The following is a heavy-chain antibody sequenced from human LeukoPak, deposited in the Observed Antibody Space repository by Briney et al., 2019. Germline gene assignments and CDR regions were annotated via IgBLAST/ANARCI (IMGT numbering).Heavy chain of an antibody. CDR1: GGSISSNY. V-gene: IGHV4-59*01. CDR2: IYYSGST. CDR3: ARGTPYGDYFDY. J-gene: IGHJ4*02. Sequence: SETLSLTCTVSGGSISSNYWSWIRQPPGKGLEWVGYIYYSGSTNYNPSLKSRVTISVDTSKNQFSLKLSSVTAADTAVYYCARGTPYGDYFDYWGQGTLVTVSS. D-gene: IGHD4-17*01.